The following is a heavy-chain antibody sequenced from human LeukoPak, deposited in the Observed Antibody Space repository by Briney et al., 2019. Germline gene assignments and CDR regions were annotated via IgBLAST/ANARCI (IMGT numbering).Heavy chain of an antibody. CDR2: IYSGGST. CDR3: ARLTKGIAAAGTHFDY. V-gene: IGHV3-66*04. Sequence: GGSLRLSCAASGFIVSSNYMSWVRQAPGKGLEWVSVIYSGGSTYYADSVKGRFTISRDNSKNTLYLQMNSLRAEDTAVYYCARLTKGIAAAGTHFDYWGQGTLVTVSS. J-gene: IGHJ4*02. D-gene: IGHD6-13*01. CDR1: GFIVSSNY.